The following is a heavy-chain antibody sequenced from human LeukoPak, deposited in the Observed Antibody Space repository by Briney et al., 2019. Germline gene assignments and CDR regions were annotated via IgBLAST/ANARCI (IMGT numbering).Heavy chain of an antibody. V-gene: IGHV3-23*01. CDR3: AKDNIVVVVAAPFDY. Sequence: GGSLRLSCAASGFTFSGYAMSWVRQAPGKGLWWVSAISGSGGSTYYADSVKGRFTISRDNSKNTLYLQKNSLRAEDTAVYYCAKDNIVVVVAAPFDYWGRGTLVTVSS. J-gene: IGHJ4*02. D-gene: IGHD2-15*01. CDR1: GFTFSGYA. CDR2: ISGSGGST.